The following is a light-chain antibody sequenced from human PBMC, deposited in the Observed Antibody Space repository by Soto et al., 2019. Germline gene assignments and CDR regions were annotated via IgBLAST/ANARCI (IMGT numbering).Light chain of an antibody. CDR3: QQYGGSRWT. V-gene: IGKV3-20*01. J-gene: IGKJ1*01. CDR1: QSVSSTY. Sequence: EIVLTQSPGTLSLSPGERATLSCRASQSVSSTYLAWYQQNPGQAPRLLTYGASNRATGIPDRFSGSGSGTDFTLTISILEPEDFAVYYCQQYGGSRWTFGQGTRVDI. CDR2: GAS.